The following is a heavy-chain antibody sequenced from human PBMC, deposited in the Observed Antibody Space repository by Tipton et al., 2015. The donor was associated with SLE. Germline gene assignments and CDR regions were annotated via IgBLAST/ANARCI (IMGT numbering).Heavy chain of an antibody. CDR3: GRKAVDY. V-gene: IGHV3-7*01. CDR2: IKPDGSDT. Sequence: SLRLSCVASGFTFSSYWMSWVRQAPGKGLEWVANIKPDGSDTHYVESVKGRFTIPRDNTKNSLYLKMNSLTDEDTAVYYSGRKAVDYWGQGTLVTVSS. J-gene: IGHJ4*02. CDR1: GFTFSSYW.